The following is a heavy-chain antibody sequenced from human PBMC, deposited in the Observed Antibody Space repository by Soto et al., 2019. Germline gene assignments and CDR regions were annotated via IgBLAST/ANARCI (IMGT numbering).Heavy chain of an antibody. CDR3: AKDRGPPYGWYAFDI. CDR1: GFTFSSYA. V-gene: IGHV3-23*01. D-gene: IGHD6-19*01. CDR2: ISGSGGST. J-gene: IGHJ3*02. Sequence: GGSLRLSCAASGFTFSSYAMSWVRQAPGKGLEWVSAISGSGGSTYYADSVKGRFTISRDISKNTLYLQMNSLRAEDTAVYYCAKDRGPPYGWYAFDIWGQGTMVTVSS.